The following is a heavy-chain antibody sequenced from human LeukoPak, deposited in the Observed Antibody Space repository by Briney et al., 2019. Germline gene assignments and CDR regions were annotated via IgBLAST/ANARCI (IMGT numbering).Heavy chain of an antibody. V-gene: IGHV4-4*09. CDR3: ARHAGAGSSWDRYYYYYMDV. D-gene: IGHD6-6*01. J-gene: IGHJ6*03. CDR2: IYTSGST. Sequence: SETLSLTCTVSGGSISSYYWSWIRQPPGKGLEWIGYIYTSGSTNYNPSLKSRVTISVDTSKNQFSMKLSSVTAADTAVYYCARHAGAGSSWDRYYYYYMDVWGKGTTVTVSS. CDR1: GGSISSYY.